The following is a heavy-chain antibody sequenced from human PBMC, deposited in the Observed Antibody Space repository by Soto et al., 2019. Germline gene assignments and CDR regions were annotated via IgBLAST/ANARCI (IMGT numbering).Heavy chain of an antibody. CDR2: IYGVGGT. Sequence: GGSLRLSCAASGFTFSSYAMSWVRQAPGKGPEWVSIIYGVGGTSYADAVKGRFSISRDNSKNTLYLQMNSLRAEDTAVYYCVRQNHGPEYWGQGTLVTVSS. CDR3: VRQNHGPEY. D-gene: IGHD2-8*01. V-gene: IGHV3-66*04. J-gene: IGHJ4*02. CDR1: GFTFSSYA.